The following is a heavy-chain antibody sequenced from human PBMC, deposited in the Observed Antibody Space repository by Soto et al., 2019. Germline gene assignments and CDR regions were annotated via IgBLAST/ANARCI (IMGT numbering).Heavy chain of an antibody. CDR2: ISPGSRYP. D-gene: IGHD2-15*01. CDR1: GFTFGDSY. Sequence: GGSLRLSCAVSGFTFGDSYMSWIRQAPGKGLEWLSYISPGSRYPAYADSVKGRFTISRDNAKRSLYLQMMSLTAGDTAIYYCVRGGGGGLFDPWGQGTMVTVSS. J-gene: IGHJ5*02. CDR3: VRGGGGGLFDP. V-gene: IGHV3-11*06.